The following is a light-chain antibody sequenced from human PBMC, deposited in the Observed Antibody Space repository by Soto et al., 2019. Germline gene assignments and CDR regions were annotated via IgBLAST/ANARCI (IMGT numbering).Light chain of an antibody. Sequence: EIVMTQSPATLSVSPGERATLSCRASQSVSSNLAWYQQKPGQAPRLFIYAASTRATGIPARFSGSGSGTEFTLTISSLQSEDFALYYCQQYNNWPPITFGQGTRLEIK. CDR1: QSVSSN. J-gene: IGKJ5*01. CDR3: QQYNNWPPIT. CDR2: AAS. V-gene: IGKV3D-15*01.